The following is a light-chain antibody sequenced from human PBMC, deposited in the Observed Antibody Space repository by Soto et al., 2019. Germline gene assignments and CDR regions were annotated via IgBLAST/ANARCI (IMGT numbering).Light chain of an antibody. CDR2: KVS. CDR1: QSLVDSDGNTY. Sequence: IVMTQTPLSSAVILGQPASISFRSTQSLVDSDGNTYLSWLHQRPGQPPRLLIYKVSNRLSGVPDRFSGSGAGKYFTLRISRVEAEDVGLYYCMQATNFLWTFGQGNKV. CDR3: MQATNFLWT. J-gene: IGKJ1*01. V-gene: IGKV2-24*01.